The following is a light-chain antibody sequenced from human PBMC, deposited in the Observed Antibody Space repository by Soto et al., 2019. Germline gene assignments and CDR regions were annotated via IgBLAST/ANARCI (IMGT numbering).Light chain of an antibody. Sequence: QSVLTHPASVSWSPGHSITISCTGTSSDVGGYNYVSWYQQHPGKAPKLMIYEVSNRPSGVSNRFSGSKSGNTASLTISGLQAEDEADYYCSSYTSSSTPFVFGTGTNVTAL. J-gene: IGLJ1*01. CDR2: EVS. CDR3: SSYTSSSTPFV. V-gene: IGLV2-14*01. CDR1: SSDVGGYNY.